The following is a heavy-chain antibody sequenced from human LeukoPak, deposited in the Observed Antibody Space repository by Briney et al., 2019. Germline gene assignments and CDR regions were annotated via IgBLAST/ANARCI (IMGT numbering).Heavy chain of an antibody. CDR2: ISYDGSNK. CDR3: ARGNRPYGEHEAFDI. Sequence: GGSLRLSCAASGFTFSDYGMHWVRQAPGKGLEWVALISYDGSNKYYADSVEGRFTISRDNSKNTLYLQMNSLRAEDTAVYYCARGNRPYGEHEAFDIWGHGTTVTVSP. V-gene: IGHV3-30*03. J-gene: IGHJ3*02. CDR1: GFTFSDYG. D-gene: IGHD3-10*01.